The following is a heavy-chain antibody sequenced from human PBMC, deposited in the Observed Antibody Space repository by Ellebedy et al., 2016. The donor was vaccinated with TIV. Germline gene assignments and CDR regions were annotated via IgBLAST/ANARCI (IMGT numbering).Heavy chain of an antibody. D-gene: IGHD5-18*01. V-gene: IGHV1-69*06. CDR1: GGTFSSYA. J-gene: IGHJ3*01. Sequence: AASVKVSCKMSGGTFSSYAITWVRQAPGQGLEGMGGLMPIFDTTKYAQKFQGRVTMTADKSTTTAYMELSSLRFEDAATYYCARGYSYGSTFDVWGQGTMVIVSS. CDR2: LMPIFDTT. CDR3: ARGYSYGSTFDV.